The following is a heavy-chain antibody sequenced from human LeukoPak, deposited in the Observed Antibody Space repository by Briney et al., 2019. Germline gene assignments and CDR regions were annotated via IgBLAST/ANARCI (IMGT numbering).Heavy chain of an antibody. CDR1: GFTFGDYA. CDR3: AGRYCTSTSCYERQYFQH. CDR2: ISGSGSYT. V-gene: IGHV3-23*01. D-gene: IGHD2-2*01. J-gene: IGHJ1*01. Sequence: PGGSRRLPCTASGFTFGDYAMSWFRQAPGKGLEWVSGISGSGSYTYYADSVKGRFTISRDNSKNTLYLQMNSLRAEDTAVYYCAGRYCTSTSCYERQYFQHWGQGTLVTVSS.